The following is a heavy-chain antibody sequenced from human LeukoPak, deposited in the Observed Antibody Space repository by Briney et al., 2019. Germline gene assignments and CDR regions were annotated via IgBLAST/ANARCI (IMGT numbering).Heavy chain of an antibody. CDR1: GGSISNSDYY. J-gene: IGHJ4*02. CDR3: ARIKQQPGGGFDY. V-gene: IGHV4-39*07. CDR2: IFYSGST. Sequence: PSETLSLTCTVSGGSISNSDYYWGWIRQPPGKGLECIGSIFYSGSTYYNPSLKSRVTISVDTSKNQFSLKLSSVTAADTAVYYCARIKQQPGGGFDYWGQGTLVTVSS. D-gene: IGHD6-13*01.